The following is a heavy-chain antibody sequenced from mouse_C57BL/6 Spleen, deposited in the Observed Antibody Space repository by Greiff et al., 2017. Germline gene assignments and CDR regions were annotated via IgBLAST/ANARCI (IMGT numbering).Heavy chain of an antibody. D-gene: IGHD1-1*01. V-gene: IGHV14-2*01. J-gene: IGHJ4*01. Sequence: EVQRVESGAELVKPGASVKLSCTASGFNIKDYYMHWVKQRTEQGLEWIGRIDPEDGETKYAPKFQGKATITADTSSNTAYLQLSSLTSEDTAVYYCARSYYYGSSLGYYAMDYWGQGTSVTVSS. CDR1: GFNIKDYY. CDR2: IDPEDGET. CDR3: ARSYYYGSSLGYYAMDY.